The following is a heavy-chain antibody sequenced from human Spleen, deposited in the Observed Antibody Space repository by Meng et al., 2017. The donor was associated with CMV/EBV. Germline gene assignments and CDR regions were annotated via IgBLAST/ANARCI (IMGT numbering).Heavy chain of an antibody. J-gene: IGHJ5*02. D-gene: IGHD3-22*01. CDR3: AREVPVNSGYNYYNWFDL. CDR2: INGHNTNT. CDR1: TFTAYY. Sequence: TFTAYYIPWVRQAPRQGLEWMGYINGHNTNTNYARRLQGRVTMTTDTSTATFYMELRSLIFDDTAVYYCAREVPVNSGYNYYNWFDLWGRGTLVTVSS. V-gene: IGHV1-18*04.